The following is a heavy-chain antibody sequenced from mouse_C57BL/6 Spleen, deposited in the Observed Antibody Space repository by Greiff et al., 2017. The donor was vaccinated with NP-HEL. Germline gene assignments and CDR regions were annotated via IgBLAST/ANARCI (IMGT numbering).Heavy chain of an antibody. CDR2: ISYDGSN. Sequence: VQLKESGPGLVKPSQSLSLTCSVTGYSITSGYYWNWIRQFPGNKLEWMGYISYDGSNNYNPSLKNRISITRDTSKNQFFLKLNSVTTEDTATYYCAREGGTRAHYYAMDYWGQGTSVTVSS. D-gene: IGHD3-3*01. J-gene: IGHJ4*01. CDR1: GYSITSGYY. V-gene: IGHV3-6*01. CDR3: AREGGTRAHYYAMDY.